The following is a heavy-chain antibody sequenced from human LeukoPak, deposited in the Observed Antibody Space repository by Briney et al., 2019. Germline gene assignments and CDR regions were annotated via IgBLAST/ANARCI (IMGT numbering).Heavy chain of an antibody. D-gene: IGHD4-11*01. CDR1: GGSFSGYY. CDR3: ARIDYSYWFDP. CDR2: INHSGST. V-gene: IGHV4-34*01. J-gene: IGHJ5*02. Sequence: PSETLSLTCAVYGGSFSGYYWSWIRQPPGKGLEWIGEINHSGSTNYNPSLKSRVTISVDTSKNQFSLKLSSVTAADTAVYYCARIDYSYWFDPWGQGTLVTVSS.